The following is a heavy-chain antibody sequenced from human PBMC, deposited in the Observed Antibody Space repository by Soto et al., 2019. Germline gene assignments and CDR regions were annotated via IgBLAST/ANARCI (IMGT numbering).Heavy chain of an antibody. V-gene: IGHV4-31*03. Sequence: PSETLSLTCTVSGGSISSGGYYWSWIRQHPGKGLEWIGYIYYSGSTYYNPSLKSRVTISVDTSKNQFSLKLSSVTAADTAVYYCARVQAPANRFLEWLGPSTGGMDVWGQGTTVTVPS. CDR2: IYYSGST. CDR3: ARVQAPANRFLEWLGPSTGGMDV. CDR1: GGSISSGGYY. D-gene: IGHD3-3*01. J-gene: IGHJ6*02.